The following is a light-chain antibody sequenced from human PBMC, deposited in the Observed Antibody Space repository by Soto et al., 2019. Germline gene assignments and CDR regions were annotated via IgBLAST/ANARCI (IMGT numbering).Light chain of an antibody. J-gene: IGKJ5*01. V-gene: IGKV3-11*01. CDR1: QSVSNF. CDR3: QQRSSWPIT. CDR2: DAS. Sequence: EIVLTQSPATLSLSPGERATLXCRASQSVSNFLAWYLQRPGQAPRLLIFDASKRAAGVPARFSGSGSGTDFTLTISILEPEDFAVYYCQQRSSWPITFGQGTRLEIK.